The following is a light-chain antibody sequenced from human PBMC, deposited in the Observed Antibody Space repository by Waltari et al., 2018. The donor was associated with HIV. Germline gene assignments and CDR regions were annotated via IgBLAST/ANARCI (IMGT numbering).Light chain of an antibody. CDR3: SSYRNNYVLV. CDR1: GNGVHTYQL. V-gene: IGLV2-14*02. J-gene: IGLJ3*02. Sequence: QSALTQPASVSGSPGQSITISCTGIGNGVHTYQLVSWYQQQPDKAPQLIIYDVGTRPSGVSYRFSGSKSGNTASLTISGLQAEDEAYYYCSSYRNNYVLVFGGGTKLTVL. CDR2: DVG.